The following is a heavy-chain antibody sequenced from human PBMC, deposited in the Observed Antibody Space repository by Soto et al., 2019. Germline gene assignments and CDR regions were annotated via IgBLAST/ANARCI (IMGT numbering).Heavy chain of an antibody. CDR3: ARTGYFDY. CDR2: TIPAIDLI. J-gene: IGHJ4*02. V-gene: IGHV1-69*02. Sequence: QVQLVQSGAEVKKPGASVKVSCKASAGTFDTYSIMWVRQAPGQGLEWMGRTIPAIDLINYAQKFQGRFTITVDKSTSTVYMELRSLRYEDTAIYYCARTGYFDYWGQGTVVTVSS. CDR1: AGTFDTYS. D-gene: IGHD3-22*01.